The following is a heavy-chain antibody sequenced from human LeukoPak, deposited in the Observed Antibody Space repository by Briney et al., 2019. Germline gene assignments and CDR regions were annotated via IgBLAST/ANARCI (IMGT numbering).Heavy chain of an antibody. CDR1: GYTFTGYY. CDR2: INPNSGGT. CDR3: ASGYSYGPPFDY. D-gene: IGHD5-18*01. Sequence: ASVKVSCKASGYTFTGYYMHWVRQAPGQGLEWMGWINPNSGGTNYAQKLQGRVTMTTDTSTSTAYMELRSLRSDDTAVYYCASGYSYGPPFDYWGQGTLVTVSS. J-gene: IGHJ4*02. V-gene: IGHV1-2*02.